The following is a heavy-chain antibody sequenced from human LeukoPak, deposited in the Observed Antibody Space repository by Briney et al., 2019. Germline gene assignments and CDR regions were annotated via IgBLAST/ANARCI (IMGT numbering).Heavy chain of an antibody. V-gene: IGHV5-51*01. CDR3: ARLLRPTSGSYDDY. CDR1: GYSFTSYW. Sequence: GESLKISCKGSGYSFTSYWIGWVRQMPGKGLEGMGIIYPGDSNTRYSPSFQGQVNISADKSISTAYLQWSSLKASDTAMYYCARLLRPTSGSYDDYWGQGTLVTVSS. J-gene: IGHJ4*02. D-gene: IGHD1-26*01. CDR2: IYPGDSNT.